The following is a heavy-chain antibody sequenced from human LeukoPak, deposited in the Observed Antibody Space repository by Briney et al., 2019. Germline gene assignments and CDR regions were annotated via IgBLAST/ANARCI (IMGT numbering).Heavy chain of an antibody. D-gene: IGHD5-24*01. V-gene: IGHV3-53*01. CDR2: IFSNGDT. Sequence: PGGSLRLSCTASEFTVRRNYMLWVRQAPGKGLEWVSLIFSNGDTHHADSVKGRFTISRDTSKNTVSLQMNSLRVEDTAMYYCTRDQMNYWGQGTLVTVSS. J-gene: IGHJ4*02. CDR1: EFTVRRNY. CDR3: TRDQMNY.